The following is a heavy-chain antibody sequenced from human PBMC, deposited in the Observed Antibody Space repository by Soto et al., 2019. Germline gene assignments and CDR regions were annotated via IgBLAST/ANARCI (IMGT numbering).Heavy chain of an antibody. CDR2: IYHDGNT. V-gene: IGHV4-61*01. D-gene: IGHD3-3*01. CDR1: GVSVSSGLYY. Sequence: QVQLQESGPGLVKSSETLSLTCTVSGVSVSSGLYYWSWLRQPPGQGPEWSGHIYHDGNTRYNPSLDSRVTISTDTSKNQFSLRLSSLTAAYTAIYYCARDFGSGYDFDFWGQGTLVTVSS. J-gene: IGHJ4*02. CDR3: ARDFGSGYDFDF.